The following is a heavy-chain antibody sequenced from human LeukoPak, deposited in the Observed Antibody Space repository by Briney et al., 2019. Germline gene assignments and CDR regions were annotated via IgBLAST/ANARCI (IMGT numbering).Heavy chain of an antibody. Sequence: GGSLRLSCAVSGFTVSNNYMSWVRQAPGKGLEWVSFISGNGGRADYAESVKGRFTISRDNSKKMVYLQMNSLRDEDTATYYCAKDPNGDYVGTFDMWGQGTMVTVSS. V-gene: IGHV3-23*01. CDR1: GFTVSNNY. CDR2: ISGNGGRA. CDR3: AKDPNGDYVGTFDM. J-gene: IGHJ3*02. D-gene: IGHD4-17*01.